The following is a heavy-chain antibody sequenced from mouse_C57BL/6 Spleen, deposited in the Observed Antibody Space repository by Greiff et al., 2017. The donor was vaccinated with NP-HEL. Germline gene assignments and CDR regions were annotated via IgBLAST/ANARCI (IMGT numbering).Heavy chain of an antibody. Sequence: QVHVKQPGAELVKPGASVKVSCKASGYTFTSYWMHWVKQRPGQGLEWIGRIHPSDSDTNYNQKFKGKATLTVDKSSSTAYMQLSSLTSEDSAVYYCAIAWYWQLGPFDYWGQGTTLTVSS. V-gene: IGHV1-74*01. CDR1: GYTFTSYW. D-gene: IGHD4-1*02. J-gene: IGHJ2*01. CDR3: AIAWYWQLGPFDY. CDR2: IHPSDSDT.